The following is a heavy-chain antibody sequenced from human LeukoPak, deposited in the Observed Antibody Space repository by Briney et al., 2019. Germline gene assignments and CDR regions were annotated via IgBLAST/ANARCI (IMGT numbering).Heavy chain of an antibody. CDR3: AKDSRGPIDY. CDR1: GFTFSSYG. D-gene: IGHD3-10*01. V-gene: IGHV3-30*18. CDR2: ISYDGSNK. Sequence: GGSLRLSCAASGFTFSSYGMHWVRQAPAKALEWVAVISYDGSNKYYADSVKGRFTISRDNSKNTLYLQMNSLRAEDTAVYYCAKDSRGPIDYWGQGTLVTVSS. J-gene: IGHJ4*02.